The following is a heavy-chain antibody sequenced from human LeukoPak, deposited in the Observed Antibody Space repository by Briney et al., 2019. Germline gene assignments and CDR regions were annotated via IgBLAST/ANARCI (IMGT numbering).Heavy chain of an antibody. D-gene: IGHD3-22*01. CDR1: GYTFTSYD. J-gene: IGHJ6*03. Sequence: ASVKVSCKASGYTFTSYDINWVRQATGQGLEWMGWMNPNSGNTGYAQKLQGRVTMTTDTSTSTAYMELRSLRSDDTAVYYCARVTYYYDSSGYYSYYYYYYMDVWGKGTTVTVSS. CDR2: MNPNSGNT. CDR3: ARVTYYYDSSGYYSYYYYYYMDV. V-gene: IGHV1-8*01.